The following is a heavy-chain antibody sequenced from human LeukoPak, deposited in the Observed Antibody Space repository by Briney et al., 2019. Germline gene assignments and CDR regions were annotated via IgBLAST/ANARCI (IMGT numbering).Heavy chain of an antibody. V-gene: IGHV1-46*01. CDR1: GYTFTSYY. D-gene: IGHD6-13*01. J-gene: IGHJ6*02. CDR3: AREAEYSSSWYSYYYYGMDV. CDR2: INPSGGST. Sequence: ASVKVPCKASGYTFTSYYMHWVRQAPGQGLEWMGIINPSGGSTSYAQKFQGRVTMTRDTSTSTVYMELRSLRSDDTAVYYCAREAEYSSSWYSYYYYGMDVWGQGTTVTVSS.